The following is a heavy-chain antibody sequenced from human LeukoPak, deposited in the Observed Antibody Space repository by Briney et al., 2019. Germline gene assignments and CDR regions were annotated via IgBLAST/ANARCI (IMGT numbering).Heavy chain of an antibody. D-gene: IGHD6-19*01. CDR2: ISSSGSTT. Sequence: GGSLRLSCAASGFTFSSYEMNWVRQAPGKGLEWVSYISSSGSTTYYADSVKGRFTISRDNAKNSLYLQMNSLRAEDTAVYYCARANSSGWYVESFDYWGQGTLVTVSS. CDR1: GFTFSSYE. J-gene: IGHJ4*02. CDR3: ARANSSGWYVESFDY. V-gene: IGHV3-48*03.